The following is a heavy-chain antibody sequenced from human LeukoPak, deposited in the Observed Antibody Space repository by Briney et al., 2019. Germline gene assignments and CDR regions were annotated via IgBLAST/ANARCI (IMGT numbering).Heavy chain of an antibody. Sequence: GRSLRLSCVASGFTFSTYAMHWVRQAPGEGLEWVAMIWRDGSNKFYTDSVKGRFTISRDNFKNTLYLQMNSLRAGDTAVYYCATDPPSSGWAFYSWGQGTPVTVSS. V-gene: IGHV3-33*01. CDR3: ATDPPSSGWAFYS. D-gene: IGHD6-19*01. J-gene: IGHJ4*02. CDR2: IWRDGSNK. CDR1: GFTFSTYA.